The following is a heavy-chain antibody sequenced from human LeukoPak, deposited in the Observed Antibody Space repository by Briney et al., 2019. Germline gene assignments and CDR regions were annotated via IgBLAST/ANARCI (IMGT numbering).Heavy chain of an antibody. CDR1: GYTFTAYY. Sequence: ASVKVSCKASGYTFTAYYMHWVPRAPGQGLEWVGWINPYSGGTNYAQKFQGRVTMTRDTAISTAYMELSSLRSDDAAVYYCASTENCDYWGQGTLVTVSS. CDR3: ASTENCDY. V-gene: IGHV1-2*02. CDR2: INPYSGGT. J-gene: IGHJ4*02.